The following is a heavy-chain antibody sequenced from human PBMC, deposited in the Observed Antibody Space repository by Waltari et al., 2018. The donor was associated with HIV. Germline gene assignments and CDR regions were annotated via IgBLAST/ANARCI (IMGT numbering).Heavy chain of an antibody. V-gene: IGHV1-8*01. CDR1: GYTFSTYD. CDR2: MNPNSGNT. J-gene: IGHJ6*02. D-gene: IGHD2-2*01. CDR3: SRGLHCTATSCLLYHGMDV. Sequence: LVQSGAEVKKPGASVKVSCKASGYTFSTYDINWVRQATGQGLEWMGWMNPNSGNTGYAQKFQGRVNMTRNSSIRTAYMELSSLRSDDTAVYYCSRGLHCTATSCLLYHGMDVWGQGTAVSVSS.